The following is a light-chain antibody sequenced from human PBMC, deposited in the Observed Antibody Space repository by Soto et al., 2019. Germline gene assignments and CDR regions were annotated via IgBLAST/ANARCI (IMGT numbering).Light chain of an antibody. J-gene: IGLJ2*01. CDR2: SNH. Sequence: QSVLTQPPSASGAPGQGISISCSGSSSNIGGNSVSWYRQVPGAAPKLLIFSNHQRPSGVPDRFSGSKSGTSASLAISGLQSEDEADYYCSKWDDSLRGLVFGGGTQLTVL. CDR3: SKWDDSLRGLV. V-gene: IGLV1-44*01. CDR1: SSNIGGNS.